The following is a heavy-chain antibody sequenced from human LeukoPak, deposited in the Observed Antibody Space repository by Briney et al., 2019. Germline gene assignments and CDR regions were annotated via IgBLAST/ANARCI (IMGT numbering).Heavy chain of an antibody. J-gene: IGHJ4*02. D-gene: IGHD6-25*01. CDR3: ARVFGSGCTGVDS. V-gene: IGHV4-59*01. CDR1: GGSIGSYY. Sequence: SETLSLTCTVSGGSIGSYYWSWIRQPPGKGLEWIGYIYYSGSTNYNPSLKSRLTISVDVSKNQFSLKLSSVTAADTAVYYCARVFGSGCTGVDSWGQGTLVTVSS. CDR2: IYYSGST.